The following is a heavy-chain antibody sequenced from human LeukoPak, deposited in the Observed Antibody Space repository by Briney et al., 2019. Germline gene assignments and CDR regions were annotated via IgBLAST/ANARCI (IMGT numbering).Heavy chain of an antibody. D-gene: IGHD2-2*01. J-gene: IGHJ4*02. Sequence: GRSLRLSCAASGFTFSSHAMHWVRQAPGKGLEWVAVISYDESNKYSADSVKGRFTISRDNSRNTLYLEMNSLRTEDTAVYYCASRYCSSSNCLYWPPDYWGQGTLVTVSS. V-gene: IGHV3-30-3*01. CDR3: ASRYCSSSNCLYWPPDY. CDR2: ISYDESNK. CDR1: GFTFSSHA.